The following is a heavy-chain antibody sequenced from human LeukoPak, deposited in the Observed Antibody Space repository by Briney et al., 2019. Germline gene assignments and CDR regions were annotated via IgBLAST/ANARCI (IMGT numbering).Heavy chain of an antibody. V-gene: IGHV1-2*02. CDR1: GYTFTGYY. Sequence: ASVKVSCKASGYTFTGYYMHWVRQAPGQGLEWMGWINPNSGGTNYAQKFQGRVTMTRDTSISTAYMELSRLRSDDTAVYYCAREGVDHGDYPDAFDIWGQGTMVTVSS. CDR2: INPNSGGT. D-gene: IGHD4-17*01. J-gene: IGHJ3*02. CDR3: AREGVDHGDYPDAFDI.